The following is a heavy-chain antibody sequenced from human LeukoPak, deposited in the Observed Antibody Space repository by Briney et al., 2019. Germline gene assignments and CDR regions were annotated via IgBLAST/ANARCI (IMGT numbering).Heavy chain of an antibody. J-gene: IGHJ4*02. CDR3: AKDREIVATIIYFDY. CDR2: ISGSGGST. CDR1: GFTFSSYA. D-gene: IGHD5-12*01. V-gene: IGHV3-23*01. Sequence: GGSLRLSCAASGFTFSSYAMSWVRQAPGKGLEWLSGISGSGGSTYYADSVKGRFTISRDNSKNTLYLQMNSLRAEDTAVYYCAKDREIVATIIYFDYWGQGTLVTVSS.